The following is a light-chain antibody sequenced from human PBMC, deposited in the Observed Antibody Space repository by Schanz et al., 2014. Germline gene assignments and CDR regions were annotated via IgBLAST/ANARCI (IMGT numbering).Light chain of an antibody. V-gene: IGKV3-20*01. CDR3: QQFIDVPWT. J-gene: IGKJ1*01. Sequence: EIVLTQSPGTLSLSPGDRATLSCRASQSITRNYLAWYQQKPGQPPRLLIYGASSRATGIPDRFSGSGSGTDFSLTISRLETEDFAVFYCQQFIDVPWTFGQGTKVEVK. CDR1: QSITRNY. CDR2: GAS.